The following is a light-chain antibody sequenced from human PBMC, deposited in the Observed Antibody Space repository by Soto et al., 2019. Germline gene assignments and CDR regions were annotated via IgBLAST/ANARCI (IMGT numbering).Light chain of an antibody. CDR3: QQRHNWAIT. CDR1: QSVSGK. CDR2: GSS. V-gene: IGKV3-11*01. Sequence: EIVMTQSPATLSVSPGETATLSCRASQSVSGKLAWFQQKPGQAPRLLISGSSTRATDIPARFSGSGSGTDFILTISSLDPEDFGVYFCQQRHNWAITFGQGTRLDIK. J-gene: IGKJ5*01.